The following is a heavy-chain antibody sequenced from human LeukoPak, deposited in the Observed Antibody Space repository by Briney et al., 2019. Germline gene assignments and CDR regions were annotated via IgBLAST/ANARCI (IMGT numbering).Heavy chain of an antibody. Sequence: GGSLRPSCAASGFTFTIYGMHWVRQAPGKGLEWVAFIRYDGSNKYYADSVKGRFTFSRDNSKNTLYLQMNSLIAEDTAVYYCAKGSSSSVYYWTGIDYWGQGTLVTVSS. D-gene: IGHD3-22*01. CDR1: GFTFTIYG. CDR3: AKGSSSSVYYWTGIDY. J-gene: IGHJ4*02. V-gene: IGHV3-30*02. CDR2: IRYDGSNK.